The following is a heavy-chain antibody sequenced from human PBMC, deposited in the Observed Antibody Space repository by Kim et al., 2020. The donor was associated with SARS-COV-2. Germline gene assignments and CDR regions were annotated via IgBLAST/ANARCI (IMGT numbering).Heavy chain of an antibody. CDR2: ISSSGSTI. CDR1: GFTFSDYY. Sequence: GGSLRLSCAASGFTFSDYYMSWIRQAPGKGLEWVSYISSSGSTIYYADSVKGRFTISRDNAKNSLYLQMNSLRAEDTAVYYCARIVSRGSTSNYGMDVWGQGTTVTVSS. J-gene: IGHJ6*02. V-gene: IGHV3-11*01. D-gene: IGHD2-2*01. CDR3: ARIVSRGSTSNYGMDV.